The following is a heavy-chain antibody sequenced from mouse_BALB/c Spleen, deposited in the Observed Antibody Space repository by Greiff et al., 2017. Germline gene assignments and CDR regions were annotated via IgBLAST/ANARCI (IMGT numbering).Heavy chain of an antibody. CDR2: ILPGSGST. Sequence: QVQLQQSGAELMKPGASVKISCKATGYTFSSYWIAWVKQRPGQGLEWIGEILPGSGSTNYNEKFKGKATFTADTSTNTAYMQLSSLTSEDSAVYYCATYYYGSRVDYWGQGTTLTVSS. J-gene: IGHJ2*01. CDR1: GYTFSSYW. V-gene: IGHV1-9*01. CDR3: ATYYYGSRVDY. D-gene: IGHD1-1*01.